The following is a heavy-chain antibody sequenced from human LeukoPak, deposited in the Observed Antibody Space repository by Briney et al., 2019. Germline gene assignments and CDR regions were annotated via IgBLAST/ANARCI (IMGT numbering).Heavy chain of an antibody. J-gene: IGHJ4*02. CDR3: ARVSLEEWLFIDY. Sequence: SETLSLTCTVSGGSISSYYWSWIRQPPGKGLEWIGYIYYSGSTNYNPSLKSRVTISVDTSKNQFSLKLSSVTAAGTAVYYCARVSLEEWLFIDYWGQGTLVTVSS. V-gene: IGHV4-59*01. CDR2: IYYSGST. D-gene: IGHD3-3*01. CDR1: GGSISSYY.